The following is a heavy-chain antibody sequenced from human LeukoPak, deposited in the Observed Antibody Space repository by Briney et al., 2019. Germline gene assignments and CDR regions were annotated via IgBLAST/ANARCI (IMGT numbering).Heavy chain of an antibody. V-gene: IGHV3-21*01. Sequence: PGGSLRLSCAASGFTFSSYYMDWVRQAPGKGLEWVSSISSSSSYIYYADSVKGRFTISRDNAKNSLYLQMNSLRAEDTAVYYCAKDGGDYGSGFDYWGQGTLVTVSS. J-gene: IGHJ4*02. CDR1: GFTFSSYY. D-gene: IGHD3-10*01. CDR3: AKDGGDYGSGFDY. CDR2: ISSSSSYI.